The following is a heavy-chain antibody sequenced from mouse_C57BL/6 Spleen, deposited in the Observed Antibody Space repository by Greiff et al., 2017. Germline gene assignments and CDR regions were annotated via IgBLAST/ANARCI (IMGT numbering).Heavy chain of an antibody. Sequence: QVQLQQSGAELVRPGTSVKVSCKASGYAFTNYLIEWVKQRPGQGLEWSGVINPGSGGTNYNEKFKGKATLTADKYSSTAYMQLSSLTSEDSAVYCCARFYGSSHWYFDVWGTGTTVTVSS. V-gene: IGHV1-54*01. CDR1: GYAFTNYL. CDR3: ARFYGSSHWYFDV. D-gene: IGHD1-1*01. J-gene: IGHJ1*03. CDR2: INPGSGGT.